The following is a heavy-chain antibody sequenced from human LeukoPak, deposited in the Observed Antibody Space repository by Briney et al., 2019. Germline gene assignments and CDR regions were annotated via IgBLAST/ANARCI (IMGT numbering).Heavy chain of an antibody. CDR1: GFTFSSYG. Sequence: PGGSLRLSCAASGFTFSSYGMHWVSQAPGKGLEWVAVIWYGGSNKYYADSVKGRFTISRDNSKNTLYLQMNSLRAEDTAVYYCAKEFALGTGTPYMDVWGKGTTVTVSS. D-gene: IGHD1-7*01. CDR3: AKEFALGTGTPYMDV. J-gene: IGHJ6*03. V-gene: IGHV3-30*02. CDR2: IWYGGSNK.